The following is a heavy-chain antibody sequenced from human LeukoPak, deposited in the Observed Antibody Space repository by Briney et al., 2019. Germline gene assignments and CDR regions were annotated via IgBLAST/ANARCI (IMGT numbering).Heavy chain of an antibody. CDR1: GFTFSSYA. CDR3: ARERVAAYYGMDV. J-gene: IGHJ6*02. V-gene: IGHV3-30-3*01. CDR2: ISYDGSNK. Sequence: GRSLRLSGAASGFTFSSYAMHWVRQAPGKGLEWVTCISYDGSNKYYADSVKGRFTNSRDNSKNTLFLQMNSLRAEDTAVYYCARERVAAYYGMDVWGQGTTVTVSS. D-gene: IGHD2-15*01.